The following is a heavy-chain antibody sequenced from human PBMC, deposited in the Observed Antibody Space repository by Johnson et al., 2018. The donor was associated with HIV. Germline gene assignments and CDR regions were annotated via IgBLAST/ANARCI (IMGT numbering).Heavy chain of an antibody. Sequence: MLLVESGGGLVQPGGSLRLSCAASGFTFSSYAMSWVRQAPGKGLEWVSAISGSGGSTYYADSVKGRFTISRDNSKYTLYLQMNSMRAEDTAVYYCIKETGSNSAFDIWGQGTTVTVSS. V-gene: IGHV3-23*04. CDR1: GFTFSSYA. CDR3: IKETGSNSAFDI. CDR2: ISGSGGST. J-gene: IGHJ3*02. D-gene: IGHD1-7*01.